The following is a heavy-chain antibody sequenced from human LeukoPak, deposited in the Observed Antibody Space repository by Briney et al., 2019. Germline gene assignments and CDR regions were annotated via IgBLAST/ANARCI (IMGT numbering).Heavy chain of an antibody. Sequence: GASVKVSCKASGYTFTGYYMHWVRQAPGQGLEWMGWINPNSGGTNYAQKFQGRVTMTRDTSISTAYMELSRLRSDDTAVYYCARDLEGYSYGYWFDPWGQGTLVTVSS. V-gene: IGHV1-2*02. CDR3: ARDLEGYSYGYWFDP. J-gene: IGHJ5*02. D-gene: IGHD5-18*01. CDR2: INPNSGGT. CDR1: GYTFTGYY.